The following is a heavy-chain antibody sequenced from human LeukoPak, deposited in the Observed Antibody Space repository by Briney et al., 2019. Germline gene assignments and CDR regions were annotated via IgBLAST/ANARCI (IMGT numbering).Heavy chain of an antibody. D-gene: IGHD2-8*01. CDR2: ISYDGSNK. J-gene: IGHJ6*02. CDR1: GFTFSSYG. CDR3: AKDLGYCTNGVCYTSYYYYGMDV. Sequence: GRSLRLSCAASGFTFSSYGMHWVRQAPGKGLEWVAVISYDGSNKYYADSVKGRFTISRDNSKNTLYLQMNSLRAEDTAVYYCAKDLGYCTNGVCYTSYYYYGMDVWGQGTTVTVSS. V-gene: IGHV3-30*18.